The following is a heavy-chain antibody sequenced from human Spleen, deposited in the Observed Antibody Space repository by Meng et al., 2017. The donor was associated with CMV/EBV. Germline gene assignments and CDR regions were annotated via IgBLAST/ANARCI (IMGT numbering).Heavy chain of an antibody. J-gene: IGHJ5*02. CDR3: ARSMRYCSSTSCLNWFDP. CDR2: IYYSGST. CDR1: ISSSSYY. Sequence: ISSSSYYWGWIRQPPGKGLEWIGSIYYSGSTYYNPSLKSRVTISVDTSKNQFALKLSSVTAADTAVYYCARSMRYCSSTSCLNWFDPWGQGTLVTVSS. V-gene: IGHV4-39*06. D-gene: IGHD2-2*01.